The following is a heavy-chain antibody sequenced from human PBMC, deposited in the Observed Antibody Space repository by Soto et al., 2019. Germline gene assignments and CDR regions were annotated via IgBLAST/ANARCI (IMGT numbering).Heavy chain of an antibody. V-gene: IGHV1-69*02. Sequence: QFHLVQSGAEVKKPGSSVKVSCKASGGTFSNYTINWVRQAPGQGLEWMGRIIPILNIANYAQNFQGRVTITADKSTSTAYMELSSLRSEDTAIYYCARRPHGMDVWGQGTTVTVSS. CDR2: IIPILNIA. J-gene: IGHJ6*02. CDR1: GGTFSNYT. D-gene: IGHD6-6*01. CDR3: ARRPHGMDV.